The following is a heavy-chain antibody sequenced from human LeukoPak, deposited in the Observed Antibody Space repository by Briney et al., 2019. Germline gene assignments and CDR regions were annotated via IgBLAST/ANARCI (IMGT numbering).Heavy chain of an antibody. Sequence: GGSLRLSCAASGFIFNTYAMSWVRQAPGKGPEWVSAISGTGGHTYYAGSVRGRLTISRDNSKNTLYLQMNSLRVEETAVYYCAKGKYFDSCGYYYYYNYYVDAWGKGTTVTVSS. V-gene: IGHV3-23*01. D-gene: IGHD3-22*01. CDR2: ISGTGGHT. CDR3: AKGKYFDSCGYYYYYNYYVDA. J-gene: IGHJ6*03. CDR1: GFIFNTYA.